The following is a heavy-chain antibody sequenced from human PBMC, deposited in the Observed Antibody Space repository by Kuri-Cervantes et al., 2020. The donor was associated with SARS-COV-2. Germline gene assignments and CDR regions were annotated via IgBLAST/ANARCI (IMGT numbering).Heavy chain of an antibody. J-gene: IGHJ3*02. Sequence: GGSLRLPCKGSGYSFTSYWIGWVRQMPGKGLEWMGVIYPDDSDTRCSPSFQAQVTLSADKSINTAYLQWSSLKASDTAMYYCARHAARITMIVDDAFDIWGQGTMVTVSS. D-gene: IGHD3-22*01. CDR3: ARHAARITMIVDDAFDI. V-gene: IGHV5-51*01. CDR2: IYPDDSDT. CDR1: GYSFTSYW.